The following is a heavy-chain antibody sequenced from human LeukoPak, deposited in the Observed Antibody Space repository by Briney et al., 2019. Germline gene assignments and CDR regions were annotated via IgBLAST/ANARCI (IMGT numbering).Heavy chain of an antibody. CDR2: IYYSGST. J-gene: IGHJ5*02. CDR1: GGSISSYY. D-gene: IGHD7-27*01. Sequence: SETLSLTCTVSGGSISSYYWSWIRQPPGKGLEWIGYIYYSGSTNYNPSLKSRVTISVDTSKNQFSLKLSSVTAADTAVYYCAGNWGSNWFDPWGQGTLVTVPS. V-gene: IGHV4-59*08. CDR3: AGNWGSNWFDP.